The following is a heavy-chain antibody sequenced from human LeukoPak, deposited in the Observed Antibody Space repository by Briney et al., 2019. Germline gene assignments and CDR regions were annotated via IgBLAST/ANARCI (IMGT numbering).Heavy chain of an antibody. D-gene: IGHD5-12*01. V-gene: IGHV4-59*01. CDR1: GGSISSYY. CDR2: IYYSGST. J-gene: IGHJ4*02. CDR3: ATNAGGYREAPFDY. Sequence: SETLSFTCTGSGGSISSYYWSWIPQPPGKGLEWIGFIYYSGSTNYNPSLKSRVTISVDTSKNQFSLKLSSVTAADTAVYYCATNAGGYREAPFDYWGQGTLVTVSS.